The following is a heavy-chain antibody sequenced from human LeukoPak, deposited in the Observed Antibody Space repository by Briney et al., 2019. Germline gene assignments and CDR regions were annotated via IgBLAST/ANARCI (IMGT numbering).Heavy chain of an antibody. CDR1: GGSFSGYY. CDR3: ARGLRYDSS. V-gene: IGHV4-34*01. CDR2: INHSGST. J-gene: IGHJ5*02. Sequence: PSETLSLTCAVYGGSFSGYYWSWIRQPPGKGLEWIGEINHSGSTNYNSSLKSRVTISVDTSKNQFSLKLSSVTAADTAVYYCARGLRYDSSWGQGTLVTVSS. D-gene: IGHD3-22*01.